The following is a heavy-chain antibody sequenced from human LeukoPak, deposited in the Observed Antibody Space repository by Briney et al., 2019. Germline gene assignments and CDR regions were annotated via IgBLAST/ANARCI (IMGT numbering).Heavy chain of an antibody. J-gene: IGHJ5*02. CDR1: GFTVSNNY. D-gene: IGHD6-19*01. CDR2: SYSDSNT. CDR3: AKGVSVAVAGRRGDWFDP. Sequence: GGSLRLSCAASGFTVSNNYMSWVRQAPGKGLEWVSISYSDSNTNYADSVKGRFTISRDTSQNTLSLQMNSLRAEDTAVYYCAKGVSVAVAGRRGDWFDPWGQGTLVTVSS. V-gene: IGHV3-53*01.